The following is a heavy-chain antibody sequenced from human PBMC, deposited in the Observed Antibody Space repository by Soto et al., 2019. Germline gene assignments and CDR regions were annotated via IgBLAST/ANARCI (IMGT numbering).Heavy chain of an antibody. CDR2: IIPTFGTA. CDR1: GGTFSSYA. CDR3: ARGRDGYNAHDY. J-gene: IGHJ4*02. V-gene: IGHV1-69*12. D-gene: IGHD5-12*01. Sequence: QVQLVQSGAEVKKPGSSVKVSCKASGGTFSSYAISWVRQAPGQGLGGMGGIIPTFGTANYAQKFQGRVTITADESTSTAYMELSSLRSEDTAVYYCARGRDGYNAHDYWGQGTLVTVSS.